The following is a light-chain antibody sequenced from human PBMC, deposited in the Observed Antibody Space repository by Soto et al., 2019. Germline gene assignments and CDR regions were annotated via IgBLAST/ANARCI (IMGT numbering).Light chain of an antibody. CDR1: QSVSSN. CDR2: GAS. CDR3: QQYNNWPQT. Sequence: EIAMTHSPATLSVSPGERATLSCRASQSVSSNLAWYQQKPGQAPRLLIYGASTRATGIPARFSGSGSGTEFTLTISSLQSEDFAVYYCQQYNNWPQTFDQGTKVDIK. J-gene: IGKJ1*01. V-gene: IGKV3-15*01.